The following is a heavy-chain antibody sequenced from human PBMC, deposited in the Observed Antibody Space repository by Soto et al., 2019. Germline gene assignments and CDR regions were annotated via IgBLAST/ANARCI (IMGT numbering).Heavy chain of an antibody. CDR2: IYHSGST. CDR3: ARAGSSGYSMDAFDI. D-gene: IGHD3-22*01. J-gene: IGHJ3*02. V-gene: IGHV4-30-2*01. Sequence: QLQLQESGSGLVKPSQTLSLTCAVSGGSISSGGYSWSWIRQPPGKGLEWIGYIYHSGSTYYNPSLKSRVTISVDRSKNQCSLKLSSVTAADTAVYYCARAGSSGYSMDAFDIWGQGTMVTVSS. CDR1: GGSISSGGYS.